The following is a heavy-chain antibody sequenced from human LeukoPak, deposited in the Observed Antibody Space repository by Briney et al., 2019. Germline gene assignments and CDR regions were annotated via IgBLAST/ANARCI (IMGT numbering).Heavy chain of an antibody. Sequence: GASVKVSCKASGYTFACYYIHWVRQAPGQGLEWMGRINPRDGETNFAQKFQGRVTMTTDTSISTAYMELSGLRSDDTAVYYCARAPPSQRELPDHWGQGTLVTVSS. D-gene: IGHD1-26*01. CDR1: GYTFACYY. CDR2: INPRDGET. V-gene: IGHV1-2*06. CDR3: ARAPPSQRELPDH. J-gene: IGHJ4*02.